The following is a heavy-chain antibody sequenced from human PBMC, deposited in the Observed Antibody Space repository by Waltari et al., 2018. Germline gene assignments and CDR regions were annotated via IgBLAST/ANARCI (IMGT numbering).Heavy chain of an antibody. CDR1: GYTFTGYY. D-gene: IGHD1-26*01. CDR3: ARDYIVGATTLDY. CDR2: INLNSGGT. V-gene: IGHV1-2*02. Sequence: QVQLVQSGAEVKKPGASVKVSCKASGYTFTGYYMHWVRQAPGQGLAWMGWINLNSGGTNYAQKFQGRVTMTRDTSISTAYMELSRLRSDDTAVYYCARDYIVGATTLDYWGQGTLVTVSS. J-gene: IGHJ4*02.